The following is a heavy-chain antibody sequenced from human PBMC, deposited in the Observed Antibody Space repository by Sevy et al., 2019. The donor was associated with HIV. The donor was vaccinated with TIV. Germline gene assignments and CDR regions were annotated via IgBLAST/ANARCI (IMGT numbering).Heavy chain of an antibody. V-gene: IGHV3-11*01. CDR2: ISSSGSTI. J-gene: IGHJ4*02. CDR1: GFTFSDYY. Sequence: GGSLRLSCAASGFTFSDYYMSWIRQAPGKGLEWVSYISSSGSTIYYADSVKGRFTISRDNAKNSLYLQMNSLRAEDTAVYYCAREGMGATYPPRHFDYWGQGTLVTVSS. CDR3: AREGMGATYPPRHFDY. D-gene: IGHD1-26*01.